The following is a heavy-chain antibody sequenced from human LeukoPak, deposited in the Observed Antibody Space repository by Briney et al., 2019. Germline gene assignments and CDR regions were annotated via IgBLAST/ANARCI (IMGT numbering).Heavy chain of an antibody. J-gene: IGHJ4*02. CDR1: GYTFTSYY. CDR2: INPSGGST. D-gene: IGHD2-21*02. Sequence: ASVKVSCKASGYTFTSYYMHWVRQAPGQGLEWMGIINPSGGSTSYAQKFQGRVTMTRDTSTSTVYMELSSLRSEDTAVYYCARASSNCGDDCYYFDYWGQGTLVTVSS. CDR3: ARASSNCGDDCYYFDY. V-gene: IGHV1-46*03.